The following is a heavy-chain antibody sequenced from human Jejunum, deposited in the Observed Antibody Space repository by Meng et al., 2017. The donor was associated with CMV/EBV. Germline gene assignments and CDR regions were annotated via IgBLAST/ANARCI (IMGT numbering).Heavy chain of an antibody. CDR3: ARGSIFVSFDS. Sequence: PPESSPGLVKPSPTSSLTGSVAGGSIGSGDYYWRWIRQPPGKGLEWIGYIHDTGSTYYNPSLKSRVDISLGTSRNHFSLTLSSVTAEDTAVYFCARGSIFVSFDSWGQGTLVTVSS. CDR1: GGSIGSGDYY. D-gene: IGHD3-3*01. CDR2: IHDTGST. J-gene: IGHJ4*02. V-gene: IGHV4-30-4*08.